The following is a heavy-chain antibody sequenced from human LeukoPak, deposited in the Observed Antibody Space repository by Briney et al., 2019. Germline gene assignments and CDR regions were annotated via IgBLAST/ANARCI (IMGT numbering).Heavy chain of an antibody. CDR1: GGSFSGYY. Sequence: SETLSLTCSVYGGSFSGYYWSWFRQPPGKGLEWIGEINHSGSTNYNPSLKSRVTISVDTSKNQFSLKLSSVTAADTAVYYCARGCAFDPWGQGTLVTVSS. V-gene: IGHV4-34*01. CDR3: ARGCAFDP. J-gene: IGHJ5*02. CDR2: INHSGST.